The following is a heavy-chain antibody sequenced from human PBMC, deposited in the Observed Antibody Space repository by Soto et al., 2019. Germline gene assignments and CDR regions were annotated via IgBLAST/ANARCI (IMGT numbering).Heavy chain of an antibody. J-gene: IGHJ6*02. CDR1: GGSVSSNSAA. CDR2: TYYRSKWNN. D-gene: IGHD3-10*01. Sequence: SQTLSLTCAISGGSVSSNSAAWAWFRQSPSRGLEWLGRTYYRSKWNNDYALSVKSRITINPDTSKNQFSLHLYSVTPEDTAVYYCTGITWFRGMDVWGQGTPVTVSS. V-gene: IGHV6-1*01. CDR3: TGITWFRGMDV.